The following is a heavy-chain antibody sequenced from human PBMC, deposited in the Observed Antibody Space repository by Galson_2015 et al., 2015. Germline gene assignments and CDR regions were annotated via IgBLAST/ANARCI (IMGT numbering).Heavy chain of an antibody. CDR2: IFHSGNT. D-gene: IGHD4-11*01. V-gene: IGHV4-4*02. J-gene: IGHJ3*01. Sequence: SETLSLTCSVSGGSISSTNWWNWVRQPPGKGLEWIGEIFHSGNTNYNPSLRSRVTISLDKSKNQLSLKLTSVTAADTAVYYCAREGRDSDNYVAFELWGQGTLVTVSS. CDR3: AREGRDSDNYVAFEL. CDR1: GGSISSTNW.